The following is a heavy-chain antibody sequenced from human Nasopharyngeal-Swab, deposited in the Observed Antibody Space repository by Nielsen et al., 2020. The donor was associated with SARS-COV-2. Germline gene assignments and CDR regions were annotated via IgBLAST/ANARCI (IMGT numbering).Heavy chain of an antibody. J-gene: IGHJ4*02. Sequence: SETLSLTCTVSGGSIAGSTYYWGWVRQFPGKGLEWIGSIYYSGSTYYNPSLTSRVTISVDTSKNQFSLKLSSVTASDTAVYYCATTAGHWGQGTLVTVSS. CDR3: ATTAGH. CDR2: IYYSGST. V-gene: IGHV4-39*01. CDR1: GGSIAGSTYY.